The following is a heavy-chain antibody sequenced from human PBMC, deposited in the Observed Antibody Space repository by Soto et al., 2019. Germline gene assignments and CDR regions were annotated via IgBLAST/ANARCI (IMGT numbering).Heavy chain of an antibody. CDR1: GFTFSSYG. V-gene: IGHV3-30*18. J-gene: IGHJ3*02. CDR2: ISYDGSNK. Sequence: PGGSLRLSCAASGFTFSSYGMHWVRQAPGKGLEWVAVISYDGSNKYYADSVKGRFTISRDNSKNTLYLQMNSLRAEDTAVYYCAKDGGDIVVVPAAPVGAFHIWGQGTMVTVSS. D-gene: IGHD2-2*01. CDR3: AKDGGDIVVVPAAPVGAFHI.